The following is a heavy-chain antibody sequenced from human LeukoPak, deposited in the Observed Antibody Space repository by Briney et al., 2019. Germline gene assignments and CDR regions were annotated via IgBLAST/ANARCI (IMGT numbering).Heavy chain of an antibody. CDR1: GGSISSSSYY. J-gene: IGHJ5*02. D-gene: IGHD6-19*01. V-gene: IGHV4-39*07. CDR2: IYYSGST. CDR3: ARDLSAYYSSGYFNWFDP. Sequence: SETLSLTCTVSGGSISSSSYYWGWIRQPPGKGLEWIGSIYYSGSTYYNPSLKSRVTISVDTSKNQFSLKLSSVTAADTAVYYCARDLSAYYSSGYFNWFDPWGQGTLVTVSS.